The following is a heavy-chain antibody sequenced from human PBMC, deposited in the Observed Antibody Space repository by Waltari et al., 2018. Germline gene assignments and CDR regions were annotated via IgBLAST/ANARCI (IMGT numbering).Heavy chain of an antibody. Sequence: QVQLQESGPGLVKPSETLSLPCAVSGYSISSGYYWGWCRQPPGKGLEWIGSIYHSGSTYDNPSLKSRVTISVDTSKNQFSLKLSAVTAADTAVYYCARSQPLMAVWGQGTMVTVSS. J-gene: IGHJ3*01. V-gene: IGHV4-38-2*01. CDR1: GYSISSGYY. CDR2: IYHSGST. D-gene: IGHD1-1*01. CDR3: ARSQPLMAV.